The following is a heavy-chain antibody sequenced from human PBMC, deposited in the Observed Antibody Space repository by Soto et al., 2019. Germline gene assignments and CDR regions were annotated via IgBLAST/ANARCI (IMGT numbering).Heavy chain of an antibody. D-gene: IGHD2-2*01. CDR3: ARVLPRYCSSTSCFGPDY. J-gene: IGHJ4*02. V-gene: IGHV1-18*04. CDR1: AYTFTSYG. CDR2: ISAYNGNT. Sequence: QVQLVQSGAEVKKSGASVKVSCKASAYTFTSYGISWVRQAPGQGLEWMGWISAYNGNTNYAQKLQGRLTMTTDTSTSTAYMELRSLRSDDTAVYYCARVLPRYCSSTSCFGPDYWGQGTLVTVSS.